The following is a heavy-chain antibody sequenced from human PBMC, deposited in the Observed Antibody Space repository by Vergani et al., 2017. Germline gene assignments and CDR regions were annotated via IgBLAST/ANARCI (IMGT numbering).Heavy chain of an antibody. J-gene: IGHJ3*02. D-gene: IGHD5-24*01. CDR1: GGTFSSYA. CDR2: ITPIFGTA. CDR3: ARVGAGRDGYNTAFDI. Sequence: QVQLVQSGAEVKKPGSSVKVSCKASGGTFSSYAISWVRQAPEQGLEWMGGITPIFGTAHYAQKFQGRVTITADESPSTAYMELSSLRSEDRAVYYCARVGAGRDGYNTAFDIWGQGTMVTVSS. V-gene: IGHV1-69*01.